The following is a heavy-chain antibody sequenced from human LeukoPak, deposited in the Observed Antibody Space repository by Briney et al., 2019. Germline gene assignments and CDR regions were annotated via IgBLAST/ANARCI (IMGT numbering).Heavy chain of an antibody. CDR3: ARHPRIYCSGGSCYQYYFDY. D-gene: IGHD2-15*01. Sequence: GESPKISCKASCYSFTSYWIGWLRQIPGKGLEWMGIIYPGDSDSKYSPSFRGLVTISADKSISTAYLQWSSLKASDTAMYYCARHPRIYCSGGSCYQYYFDYWGQGTLVTVSS. CDR2: IYPGDSDS. J-gene: IGHJ4*02. CDR1: CYSFTSYW. V-gene: IGHV5-51*01.